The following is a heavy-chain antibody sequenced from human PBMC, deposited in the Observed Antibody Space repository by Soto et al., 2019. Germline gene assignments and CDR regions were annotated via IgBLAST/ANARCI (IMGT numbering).Heavy chain of an antibody. J-gene: IGHJ4*02. Sequence: PSETLSLTCAVYGGSFSSYYWSWIRQPPGKGLEWIGEINHSGRTNYNPSLKSRVTILVDASKNQFSLKLSSVTAADTAVYYCARVGYLGYCTSTRCPNFDYWGQGTLVTVSS. V-gene: IGHV4-34*01. CDR2: INHSGRT. D-gene: IGHD2-2*01. CDR1: GGSFSSYY. CDR3: ARVGYLGYCTSTRCPNFDY.